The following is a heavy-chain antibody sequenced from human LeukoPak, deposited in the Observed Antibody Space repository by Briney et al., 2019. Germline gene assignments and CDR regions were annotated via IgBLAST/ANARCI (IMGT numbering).Heavy chain of an antibody. J-gene: IGHJ4*02. V-gene: IGHV4-34*01. CDR1: GGSFSGYY. CDR2: INHSGST. D-gene: IGHD2-15*01. Sequence: SETLSLTCAVHGGSFSGYYWSWIRQPPGKGLEWIGEINHSGSTNYNPSLKSRVTISVDTSKNQFSLKLSSVTAADTAVYYCARGPFWVVVAATPGFFDYWGQGTLVTVSS. CDR3: ARGPFWVVVAATPGFFDY.